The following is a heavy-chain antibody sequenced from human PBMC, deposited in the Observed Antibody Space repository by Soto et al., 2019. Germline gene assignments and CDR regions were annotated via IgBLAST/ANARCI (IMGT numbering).Heavy chain of an antibody. Sequence: EVQLVESGGGLVQPGESLRLSCAASGFTFSSYWMHWVRQAPGKWLVWVAQIDTDESGTSYADSVKGRFTISRDNGRNILYQQMNRGGTEEVAMYYCVRDDFGVGMVYWGLGTLV. CDR2: IDTDESGT. V-gene: IGHV3-74*01. D-gene: IGHD3-3*01. CDR1: GFTFSSYW. CDR3: VRDDFGVGMVY. J-gene: IGHJ4*02.